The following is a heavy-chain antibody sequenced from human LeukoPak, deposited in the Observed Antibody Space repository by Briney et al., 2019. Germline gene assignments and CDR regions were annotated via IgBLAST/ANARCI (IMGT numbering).Heavy chain of an antibody. Sequence: TGGSLRLSCAASGFTFGGYWMSWVRQAPGKGLEWVANIQQDGSRKYYVDSVKGRFTISRDNAESSMYLQMNSLRAEDTAAYYCARDTENTDIWSGYAYWGQGALVTVSS. CDR1: GFTFGGYW. V-gene: IGHV3-7*01. J-gene: IGHJ4*02. CDR2: IQQDGSRK. CDR3: ARDTENTDIWSGYAY. D-gene: IGHD3-3*01.